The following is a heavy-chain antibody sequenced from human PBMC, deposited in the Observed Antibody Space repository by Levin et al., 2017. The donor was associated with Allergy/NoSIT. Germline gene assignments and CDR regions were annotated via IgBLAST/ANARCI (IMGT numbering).Heavy chain of an antibody. CDR1: GFTFSSYA. V-gene: IGHV3-23*01. J-gene: IGHJ4*02. CDR2: VTGSGGST. CDR3: AKLPAGSNYFDY. D-gene: IGHD2-2*01. Sequence: PGGSLRLSCAPSGFTFSSYAMTWVRQAPGKGLEWVSGVTGSGGSTYYADSVKGRFTISRDNSKNTLYLQMNSLRAEDTAVYYCAKLPAGSNYFDYWGQGTLVTVSS.